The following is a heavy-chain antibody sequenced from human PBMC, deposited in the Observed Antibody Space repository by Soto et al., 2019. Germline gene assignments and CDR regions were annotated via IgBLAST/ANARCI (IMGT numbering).Heavy chain of an antibody. CDR3: ARHGPPNFWSGYYTGYGMDV. D-gene: IGHD3-3*01. J-gene: IGHJ6*02. Sequence: GESLQISCKGSGYSFTSYWISWVRQMPGKGLEWIGRIDPSDSYTNYSPSFQGHVTISADKSISTAYLQWSSLKASDTAMYYCARHGPPNFWSGYYTGYGMDVWGQGTKVTVSS. V-gene: IGHV5-10-1*01. CDR1: GYSFTSYW. CDR2: IDPSDSYT.